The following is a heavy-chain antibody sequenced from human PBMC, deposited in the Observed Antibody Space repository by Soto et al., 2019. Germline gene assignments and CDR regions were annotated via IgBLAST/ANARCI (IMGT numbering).Heavy chain of an antibody. D-gene: IGHD2-15*01. CDR1: GYNFTTYG. Sequence: QVQLVQSGAEVKKSGASVRVSCKASGYNFTTYGISWVRQAPGQGLEWMGWISADNGDTDYLQRLQGRVIMTTDASTSTVYMELRSLRFDDTAVYYCARNGPLVGWPGLYWGQGTLVTVSS. CDR2: ISADNGDT. V-gene: IGHV1-18*01. CDR3: ARNGPLVGWPGLY. J-gene: IGHJ4*02.